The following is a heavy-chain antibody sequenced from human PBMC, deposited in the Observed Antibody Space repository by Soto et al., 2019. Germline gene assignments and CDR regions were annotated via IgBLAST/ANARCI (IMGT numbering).Heavy chain of an antibody. D-gene: IGHD3-16*01. CDR1: GGSISSYY. CDR2: IYYSGST. CDR3: ARRYGGNFDY. Sequence: HSETLSLTSTVSGGSISSYYWSWIRQPPGKGLEWIGYIYYSGSTNYNPSLKSRVTISVDTSKNQFSLKLSSVTAADTAVYYCARRYGGNFDYWGQGTLVTVS. J-gene: IGHJ4*02. V-gene: IGHV4-59*01.